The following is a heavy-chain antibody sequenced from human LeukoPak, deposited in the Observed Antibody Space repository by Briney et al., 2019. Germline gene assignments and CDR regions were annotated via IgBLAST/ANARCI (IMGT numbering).Heavy chain of an antibody. CDR3: ASAYYDFWSGSAGSQIDY. J-gene: IGHJ4*02. CDR2: IYHSGST. Sequence: SQTLSLTCAVSGGSISSGGYSWSWIRQPPGKGLEWIGYIYHSGSTYYNPSLKSRVTISVDRSKNQFSLKLSSVTAADTAVYYCASAYYDFWSGSAGSQIDYWGQGTLVTVSS. CDR1: GGSISSGGYS. D-gene: IGHD3-3*01. V-gene: IGHV4-30-2*01.